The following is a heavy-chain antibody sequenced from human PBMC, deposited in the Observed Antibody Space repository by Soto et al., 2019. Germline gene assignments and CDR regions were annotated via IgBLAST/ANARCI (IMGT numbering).Heavy chain of an antibody. CDR1: GGTFSSYA. CDR2: IIPIFGTA. D-gene: IGHD3-3*01. J-gene: IGHJ4*02. Sequence: SVKVSCKASGGTFSSYAISWVRQAPGKGLEWMGGIIPIFGTANYAQKFQGRVTITADESTSTAYMELSSLRSEDTAVYYCARDITIFGVASAFDYWGQGTLVTVSS. CDR3: ARDITIFGVASAFDY. V-gene: IGHV1-69*13.